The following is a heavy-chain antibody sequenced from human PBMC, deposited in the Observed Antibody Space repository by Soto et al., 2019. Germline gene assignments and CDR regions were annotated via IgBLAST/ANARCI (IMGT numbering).Heavy chain of an antibody. D-gene: IGHD3-10*01. CDR1: GGSISGYY. J-gene: IGHJ4*02. Sequence: PSETLSLTCTVSGGSISGYYWSWIRQPPGKGLEWIGYIYYSGTTSYNPSLNSRDTMSVDTSKNQFSLKVKSVTAANTAEYYCARESYYGSGATVVAYWGQGTLVTVSS. CDR3: ARESYYGSGATVVAY. V-gene: IGHV4-59*01. CDR2: IYYSGTT.